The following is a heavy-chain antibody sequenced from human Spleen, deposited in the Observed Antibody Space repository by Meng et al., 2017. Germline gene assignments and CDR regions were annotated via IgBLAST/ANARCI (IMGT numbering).Heavy chain of an antibody. CDR3: VGDPRGPFDYYGSGSYYTD. D-gene: IGHD3-10*01. CDR1: GFTFSSYS. J-gene: IGHJ4*02. Sequence: GGSLRLSCAASGFTFSSYSMNWVRQAPGKGLEWVSSISSSSSYIYYADSVKGRFTISRDNAKNSLYLQINSLRAEDTAVYYCVGDPRGPFDYYGSGSYYTDWGQGTLVTVSS. CDR2: ISSSSSYI. V-gene: IGHV3-21*01.